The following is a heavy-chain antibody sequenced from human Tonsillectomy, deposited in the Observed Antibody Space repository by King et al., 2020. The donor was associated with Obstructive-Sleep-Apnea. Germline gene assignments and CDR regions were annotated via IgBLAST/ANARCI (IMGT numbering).Heavy chain of an antibody. CDR2: IYSSGST. Sequence: VQLQESGPGLVKPSETLSLTCTVSGASISSFSWSWIRQPTGKELEWIGRIYSSGSTNYNPSLKSRVTMSVDTSKNQFSLKPSSVTAADTAVYYCARSPTAASGTRYFDLWGRGTLVTVSS. D-gene: IGHD6-13*01. CDR1: GASISSFS. J-gene: IGHJ2*01. CDR3: ARSPTAASGTRYFDL. V-gene: IGHV4-4*07.